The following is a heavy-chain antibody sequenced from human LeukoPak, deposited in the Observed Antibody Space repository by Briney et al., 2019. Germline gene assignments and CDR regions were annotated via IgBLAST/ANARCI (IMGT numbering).Heavy chain of an antibody. CDR1: GFTFSNAW. CDR2: INHSGST. J-gene: IGHJ4*02. D-gene: IGHD3-22*01. V-gene: IGHV4-34*01. Sequence: GSLRLSCAASGFTFSNAWMSWVRQAPGKGLEWIGEINHSGSTNYNPSLKSRVTISVDTSKNQFSLKLSSVTAADTAVYYCARIRATMIVVVRRGYYFDYWGQGTLVTVSS. CDR3: ARIRATMIVVVRRGYYFDY.